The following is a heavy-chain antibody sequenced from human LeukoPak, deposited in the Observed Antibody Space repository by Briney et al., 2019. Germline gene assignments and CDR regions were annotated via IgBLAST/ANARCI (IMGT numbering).Heavy chain of an antibody. CDR3: ARDLGSRGYYYAFDY. V-gene: IGHV3-21*01. J-gene: IGHJ4*02. CDR2: ISSSSSYI. CDR1: GFTFSSYS. D-gene: IGHD3-22*01. Sequence: PGGSLRLSCAASGFTFSSYSMNWVRQAPGKGLEWVSSISSSSSYIYYADSVKGRFTISRDNAKNSLYLQMNSLRAEDTAVYYCARDLGSRGYYYAFDYWGQGTLVTVSS.